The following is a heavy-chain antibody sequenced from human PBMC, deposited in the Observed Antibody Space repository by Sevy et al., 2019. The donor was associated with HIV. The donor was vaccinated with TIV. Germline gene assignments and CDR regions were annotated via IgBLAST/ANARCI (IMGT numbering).Heavy chain of an antibody. Sequence: GESLKISCAASGFSFSSYEINWVRQAPGKGLEWLSYISNSGSSVYYSDSVRGRFTISRDNARNSLYLQMNSLRAEDTAVYYCARDLPPSATTVAHFDCWGQGTLVTVSS. J-gene: IGHJ4*02. CDR3: ARDLPPSATTVAHFDC. D-gene: IGHD4-17*01. CDR2: ISNSGSSV. CDR1: GFSFSSYE. V-gene: IGHV3-48*03.